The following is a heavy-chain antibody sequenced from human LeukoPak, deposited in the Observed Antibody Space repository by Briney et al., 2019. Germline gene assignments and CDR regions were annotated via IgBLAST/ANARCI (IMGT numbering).Heavy chain of an antibody. D-gene: IGHD3-10*01. CDR2: IRYDGSNK. V-gene: IGHV3-30*02. J-gene: IGHJ4*02. Sequence: PGGSLRLSCAASGFTFSSYGMHWVRQAPGKGLEWVAFIRYDGSNKYYADSVKGRFTISRDNSKNTLYLQMNSLRAEDTAVYYCARAPITMVRGVILALDYWGQGTLVTVSS. CDR3: ARAPITMVRGVILALDY. CDR1: GFTFSSYG.